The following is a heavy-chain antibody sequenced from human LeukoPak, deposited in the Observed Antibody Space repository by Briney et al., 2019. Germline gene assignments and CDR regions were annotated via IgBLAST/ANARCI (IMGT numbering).Heavy chain of an antibody. CDR2: SREKPNNYAT. Sequence: PGRSLRLSCAASGFTFSDSSFHWVRQASGKGLEWVGHSREKPNNYATAYPASVKGRFTISRDDSKNTVYLQMNSLKTEDTAVYYCATRLGATIDSWGQGTLVTVSS. V-gene: IGHV3-73*01. CDR1: GFTFSDSS. D-gene: IGHD3-10*01. CDR3: ATRLGATIDS. J-gene: IGHJ4*02.